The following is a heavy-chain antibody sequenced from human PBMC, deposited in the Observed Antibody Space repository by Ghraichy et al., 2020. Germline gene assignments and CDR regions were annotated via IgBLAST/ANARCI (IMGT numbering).Heavy chain of an antibody. CDR3: AKVEMATIRGYFDY. Sequence: LSLTCAASGFTFSSYAMSWVRQAPGKGLEWVSAISGSGGSTYYADSVKGRFTISRDNSKNTLYLQMNSLRAEDTAVYYCAKVEMATIRGYFDYWGQGTLVTVSS. D-gene: IGHD5-24*01. V-gene: IGHV3-23*01. J-gene: IGHJ4*02. CDR1: GFTFSSYA. CDR2: ISGSGGST.